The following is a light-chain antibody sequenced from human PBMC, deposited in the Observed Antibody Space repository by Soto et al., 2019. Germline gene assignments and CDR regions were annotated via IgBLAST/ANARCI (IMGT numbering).Light chain of an antibody. Sequence: ILLTQSPGTLSLSPGERATLSCRASQSVTSDYLAWYQQKPGQAPRLLIHGASSRATGIPERFSGSGSGTEFTLTISSLEPEDFEVYYCQQRSNWPQVFGGGTKVDIK. CDR2: GAS. CDR1: QSVTSDY. J-gene: IGKJ4*01. V-gene: IGKV3D-20*02. CDR3: QQRSNWPQV.